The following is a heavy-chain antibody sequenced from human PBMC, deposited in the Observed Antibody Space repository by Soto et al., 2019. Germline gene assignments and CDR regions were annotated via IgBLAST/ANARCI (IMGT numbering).Heavy chain of an antibody. Sequence: QVQLVESGGGVVQLGRSLRLSCAASGFTFSSYGMHWVRQAPGKGLEWAAVIWYDGSNKYYADSVKGRFTISRDNSKNTLYLQMNSLRAEDTAVYYCARGPASAYDSSGYYSYWGQGTLVTVSS. CDR3: ARGPASAYDSSGYYSY. CDR2: IWYDGSNK. D-gene: IGHD3-22*01. V-gene: IGHV3-33*01. CDR1: GFTFSSYG. J-gene: IGHJ4*02.